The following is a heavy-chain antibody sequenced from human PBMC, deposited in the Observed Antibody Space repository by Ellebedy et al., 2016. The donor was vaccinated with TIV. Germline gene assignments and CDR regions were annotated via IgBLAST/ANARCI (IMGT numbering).Heavy chain of an antibody. CDR1: GFTFSSFA. CDR2: ISADGAST. V-gene: IGHV3-23*01. CDR3: AKGSSSGFNYDRVGFEY. D-gene: IGHD3-22*01. J-gene: IGHJ4*02. Sequence: GGSLRLSCAASGFTFSSFAMHWVRQAPGKGLEWLSVISADGASTYHAESVKGRLTISRDNSKNTPYVQMNRLTTEDTAVYFCAKGSSSGFNYDRVGFEYWGQGTLVTVSS.